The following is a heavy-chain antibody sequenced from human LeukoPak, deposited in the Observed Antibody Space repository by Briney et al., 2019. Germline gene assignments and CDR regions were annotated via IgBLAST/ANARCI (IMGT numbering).Heavy chain of an antibody. CDR2: IYSGDSDT. J-gene: IGHJ3*02. V-gene: IGHV5-51*01. D-gene: IGHD3-10*01. CDR1: GYSFTSYW. Sequence: GGSLKISCKSFGYSFTSYWIGWVRQMPGEGLEWMGIIYSGDSDTRYRPSFQGQVTISADKSISTAYLQWSRLKASDTAMYYCATSRRMVRGVPNAFDIWGQGTMVTVSS. CDR3: ATSRRMVRGVPNAFDI.